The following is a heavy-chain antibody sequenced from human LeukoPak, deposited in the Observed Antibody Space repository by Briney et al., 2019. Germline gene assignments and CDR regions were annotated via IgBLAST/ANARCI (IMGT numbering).Heavy chain of an antibody. CDR3: AWSSGYYYGMDV. D-gene: IGHD6-19*01. V-gene: IGHV4-34*01. CDR2: INHSGST. J-gene: IGHJ6*02. CDR1: GGSFSGYY. Sequence: PSETLSLTCAVYGGSFSGYYWSWIRQPPGKGLEWIGEINHSGSTNYNPSLKSRVTISVDTSKNQFSLKLSSVTAADTAVYYCAWSSGYYYGMDVWGQGTTVTVSS.